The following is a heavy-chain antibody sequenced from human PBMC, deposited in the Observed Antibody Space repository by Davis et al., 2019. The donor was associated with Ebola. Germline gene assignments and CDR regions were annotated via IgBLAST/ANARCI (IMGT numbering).Heavy chain of an antibody. D-gene: IGHD3-22*01. V-gene: IGHV1-2*02. CDR3: ARGAPITMVLVVIVYGLDV. CDR2: INPNSGGT. CDR1: GYTFTSYG. J-gene: IGHJ6*02. Sequence: AASVKVSCKASGYTFTSYGISWVRQAPGQGLEWMGWINPNSGGTNYAQKFQGRVTMTRDTSISTAYMELTRLTSDDTAVYYCARGAPITMVLVVIVYGLDVWGRGTTVTVSS.